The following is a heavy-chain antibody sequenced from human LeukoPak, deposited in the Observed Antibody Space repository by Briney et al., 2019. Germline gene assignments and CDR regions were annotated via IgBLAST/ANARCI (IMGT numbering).Heavy chain of an antibody. CDR3: AKGWRITPYYFDY. J-gene: IGHJ4*02. Sequence: PGGSLRLSCGASGFTFSDYAMGWVRQAPGEGLEWVSAITDSGGSTYHADSVKGRFSISRDNSKNMLYLQMNSLRAEDTAVYYCAKGWRITPYYFDYWGQGTLVTVSS. CDR1: GFTFSDYA. V-gene: IGHV3-23*01. CDR2: ITDSGGST. D-gene: IGHD3-3*01.